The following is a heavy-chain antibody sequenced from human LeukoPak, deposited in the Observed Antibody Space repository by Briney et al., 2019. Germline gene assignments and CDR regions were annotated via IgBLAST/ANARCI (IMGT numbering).Heavy chain of an antibody. CDR3: ATYLYKSLDY. D-gene: IGHD3-10*01. CDR2: LSSSSSVI. CDR1: GFTFSTYA. V-gene: IGHV3-48*01. J-gene: IGHJ4*02. Sequence: GGSLRLSCAASGFTFSTYAMDWVRQAPGKGLEWVSYLSSSSSVIYHADSVKGRFTISRDNAKNSLYLQMNSLRTEDTAVYYCATYLYKSLDYWGQGTLVTVSS.